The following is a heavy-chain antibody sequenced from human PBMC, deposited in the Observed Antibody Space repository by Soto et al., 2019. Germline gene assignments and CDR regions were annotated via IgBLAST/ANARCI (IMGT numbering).Heavy chain of an antibody. V-gene: IGHV1-8*01. CDR2: MNPNSGDT. Sequence: QVQLVQSGAEVKKPGASVKVSCKSSGYTFTSYDINWVRQATGQGLEWMGWMNPNSGDTGYTQKFQGRVTMTRDTSISTAYMELSSLRSEDTALYYCARGGFGSGSYFDYWGQGTLVTVSS. D-gene: IGHD3-10*01. J-gene: IGHJ4*02. CDR3: ARGGFGSGSYFDY. CDR1: GYTFTSYD.